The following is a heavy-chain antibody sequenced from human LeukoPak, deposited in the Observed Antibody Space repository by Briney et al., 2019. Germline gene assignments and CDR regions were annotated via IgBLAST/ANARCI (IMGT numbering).Heavy chain of an antibody. D-gene: IGHD3-10*01. CDR3: AGGAYYYASGSYYFSY. V-gene: IGHV3-66*01. CDR2: IYSGGST. Sequence: GGSLRLSCEASGFTVSSNYMSWVRQAPGKGLEWVSFIYSGGSTDYADSVKGRFTISRDNSKNTLYLQMNSLRAEDTAVYYCAGGAYYYASGSYYFSYWGQGTLVTVSS. J-gene: IGHJ4*02. CDR1: GFTVSSNY.